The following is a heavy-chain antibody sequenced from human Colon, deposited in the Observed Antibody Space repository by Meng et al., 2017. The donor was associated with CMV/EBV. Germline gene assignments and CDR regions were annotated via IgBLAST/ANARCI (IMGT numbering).Heavy chain of an antibody. CDR3: VGYSGIYSTDLDY. Sequence: GESLKISCAASGFTFSSYAMTWVRQAPGKGLEWVSGISSGGGSTFYADSVKGRFTISRDNSKNTLYLQMNSLRVEDTAVYYCVGYSGIYSTDLDYWGQGTLVTVSS. CDR1: GFTFSSYA. CDR2: ISSGGGST. D-gene: IGHD1-26*01. J-gene: IGHJ4*02. V-gene: IGHV3-23*01.